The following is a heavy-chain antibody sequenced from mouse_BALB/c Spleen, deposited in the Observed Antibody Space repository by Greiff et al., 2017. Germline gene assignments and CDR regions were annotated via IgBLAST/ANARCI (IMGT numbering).Heavy chain of an antibody. Sequence: EVKLMESGGGLVQPGGSRKLSCAASGFTFSSFGMHWVRQAPEKGLEWVAYISSGSSTIYYADTVKGRFTLSRDNPKNTLFLQMNSHRSEDTAMYYCASRETARGMDFWGQGTSVTVAS. CDR3: ASRETARGMDF. J-gene: IGHJ4*01. D-gene: IGHD1-2*01. V-gene: IGHV5-17*02. CDR2: ISSGSSTI. CDR1: GFTFSSFG.